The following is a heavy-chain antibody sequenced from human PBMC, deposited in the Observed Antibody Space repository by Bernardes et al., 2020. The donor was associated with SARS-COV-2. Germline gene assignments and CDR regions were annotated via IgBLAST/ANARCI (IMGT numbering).Heavy chain of an antibody. CDR1: GYTFTSYG. J-gene: IGHJ4*02. Sequence: ASVKVSCKASGYTFTSYGISWVRQAPGQGLEWMGWISVYNGNTNYAQKVQGRVTMTTDTSTSTAYMELRSLRSDDTAVYYCASGHYGSGSYYNRALSYWGQGTLVIVSS. V-gene: IGHV1-18*04. D-gene: IGHD3-10*01. CDR3: ASGHYGSGSYYNRALSY. CDR2: ISVYNGNT.